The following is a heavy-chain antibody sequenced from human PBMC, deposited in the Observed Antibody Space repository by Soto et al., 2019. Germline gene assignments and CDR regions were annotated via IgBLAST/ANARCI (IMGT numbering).Heavy chain of an antibody. V-gene: IGHV3-30*03. CDR1: GFTLSSYC. D-gene: IGHD2-2*03. CDR2: ISYDGSNK. CDR3: ARQHGYAFDI. Sequence: XGSLRLFCAASGFTLSSYCMHWVRQAPGKGLEWVAVISYDGSNKYYVDSVKGRFTISRDKSKNTLYLQMNSLRPKDTAVYYCARQHGYAFDIWGQGTMVTVTS. J-gene: IGHJ3*02.